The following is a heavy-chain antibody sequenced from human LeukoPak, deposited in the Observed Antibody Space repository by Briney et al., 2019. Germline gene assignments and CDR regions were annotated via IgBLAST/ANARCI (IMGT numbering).Heavy chain of an antibody. CDR1: GFTFSSYA. J-gene: IGHJ4*02. CDR2: ISGSGGST. D-gene: IGHD3-16*01. V-gene: IGHV3-23*01. Sequence: GGSLRLSCAASGFTFSSYAMSWVRQAPGKGLEWVSAISGSGGSTYYADSVKGRFTISRDNSKNTLYLQMNSLRAEDTAVYYCARDLRPFGGGYACDYWGQGTLVTVSS. CDR3: ARDLRPFGGGYACDY.